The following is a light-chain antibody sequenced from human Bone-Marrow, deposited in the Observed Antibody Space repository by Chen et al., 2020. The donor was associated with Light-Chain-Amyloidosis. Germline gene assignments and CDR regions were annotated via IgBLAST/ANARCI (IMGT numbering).Light chain of an antibody. CDR1: NIGSTS. V-gene: IGLV3-21*02. J-gene: IGLJ3*02. CDR2: DDS. Sequence: SYVLTQPSSVSVAPGQTATLACGGNNIGSTSVHWYQQTPGQAPLLVVYDDSDRPSGIPERLSGSNSGNTATLTISRVEAGDEADYYCGTWDIRLGTVMFGGGTKLTVL. CDR3: GTWDIRLGTVM.